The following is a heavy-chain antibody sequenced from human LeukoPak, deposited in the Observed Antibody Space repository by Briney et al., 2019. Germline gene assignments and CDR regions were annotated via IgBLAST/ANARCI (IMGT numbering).Heavy chain of an antibody. D-gene: IGHD4-17*01. CDR1: GFTFSSYW. Sequence: PGGSLRLSCAASGFTFSSYWMSWVRQAPGKGLEWVANIKQDGSEKYYVDSVKGRFTISRDNAKNSLYLQMNSLRAEDTAVYYCARDPYIKYGDGYDYWGQGTLVTVSS. V-gene: IGHV3-7*01. CDR3: ARDPYIKYGDGYDY. J-gene: IGHJ4*02. CDR2: IKQDGSEK.